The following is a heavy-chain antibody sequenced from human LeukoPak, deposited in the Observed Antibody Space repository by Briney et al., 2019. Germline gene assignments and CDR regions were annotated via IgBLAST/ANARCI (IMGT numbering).Heavy chain of an antibody. CDR3: ARDEVIAAAGTQMDY. J-gene: IGHJ4*02. D-gene: IGHD6-13*01. CDR1: GYTFTSYG. CDR2: ISAYNGNT. V-gene: IGHV1-18*01. Sequence: ASVKVSCKASGYTFTSYGIGWVRQAPGQGLEWMGWISAYNGNTNYAQKLQGRVTMTTDTSTSTAYMELRSLRSDDTAVYYCARDEVIAAAGTQMDYWGQGTLVTVSS.